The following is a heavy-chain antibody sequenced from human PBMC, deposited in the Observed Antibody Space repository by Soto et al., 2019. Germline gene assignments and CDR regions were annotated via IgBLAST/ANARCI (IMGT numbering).Heavy chain of an antibody. CDR1: GFTFSIYA. Sequence: EVQLLESGGGLVQPGGSLRLSCAASGFTFSIYAMSWVRQAPGKGLEWVSAISGSGGSTYYADAVKGRFTISRDNSKNTLYLQMNSLRAEDTTVYYCAKDPTTVTTGYFDLWGRGTLVTVSS. CDR2: ISGSGGST. V-gene: IGHV3-23*01. J-gene: IGHJ2*01. D-gene: IGHD4-17*01. CDR3: AKDPTTVTTGYFDL.